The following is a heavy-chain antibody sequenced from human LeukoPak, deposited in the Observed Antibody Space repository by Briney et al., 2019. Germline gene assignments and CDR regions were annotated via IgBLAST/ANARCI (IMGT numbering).Heavy chain of an antibody. CDR2: IYTSGST. Sequence: SETLSLTCTVSGGSISSYYWSWIRQPPGKGLEWIGRIYTSGSTNYNPSLKSRVTMSVDTSKNQFSLKLSSVTAADTAVYYCARDISFRGVGGNWFDPWGQGTLVTVSS. J-gene: IGHJ5*02. D-gene: IGHD3-10*01. V-gene: IGHV4-4*07. CDR3: ARDISFRGVGGNWFDP. CDR1: GGSISSYY.